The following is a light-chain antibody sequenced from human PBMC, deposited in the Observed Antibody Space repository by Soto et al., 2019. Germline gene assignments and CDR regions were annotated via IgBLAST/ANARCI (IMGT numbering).Light chain of an antibody. V-gene: IGKV3-15*01. Sequence: EIVLTQSPVTLSLSPGETATLSCRASQTIGRTYLAWYQQKPGQAPRLLIYGASTRATGIPARFSGSGSGTEFTLTISSLQSEDFAVYYCQQYNNWPGTFGQGTKVDI. CDR3: QQYNNWPGT. J-gene: IGKJ1*01. CDR2: GAS. CDR1: QTIGRTY.